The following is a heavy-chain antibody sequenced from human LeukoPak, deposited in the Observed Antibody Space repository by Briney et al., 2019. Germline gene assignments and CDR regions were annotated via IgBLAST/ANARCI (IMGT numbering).Heavy chain of an antibody. CDR2: IRYDGSNK. CDR3: AKEGTASKPSDLDY. CDR1: GFIFSDYG. V-gene: IGHV3-30*02. D-gene: IGHD1/OR15-1a*01. J-gene: IGHJ4*02. Sequence: GGSLRLSCAASGFIFSDYGMHWVRQAPGKGLEWVAFIRYDGSNKYYLDSVKGRFTISRDSSKNTLYLQMNSLRAEDTAVYYCAKEGTASKPSDLDYWGQGTLLTVSS.